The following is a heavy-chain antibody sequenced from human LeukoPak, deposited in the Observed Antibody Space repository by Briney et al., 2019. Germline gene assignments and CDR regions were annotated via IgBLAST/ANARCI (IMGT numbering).Heavy chain of an antibody. J-gene: IGHJ4*02. CDR2: ITGSGDST. Sequence: GGSLRLSCVASGFTFGNYAMSWVRQAPGKGLEWVSAITGSGDSTFNADSVKGRFTISRDNSKNTLHLQMNNLRAEDTAIYYCAKSRIIVVTAIDYWGQGILVTVSS. V-gene: IGHV3-23*01. CDR1: GFTFGNYA. CDR3: AKSRIIVVTAIDY. D-gene: IGHD2-21*02.